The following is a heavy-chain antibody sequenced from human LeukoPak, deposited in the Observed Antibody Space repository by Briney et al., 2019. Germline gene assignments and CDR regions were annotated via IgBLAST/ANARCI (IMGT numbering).Heavy chain of an antibody. CDR1: GYTFTSYA. CDR2: INAGNGNT. Sequence: ASVKVSCKASGYTFTSYAMHWVCQPPGQRLEWMGWINAGNGNTKYSQKFQGRVTITRDTSASTAYMELSSLRSEDTAVYYCAREVGDGDLYFDYWGQGTLVTVSS. J-gene: IGHJ4*02. CDR3: AREVGDGDLYFDY. D-gene: IGHD4-17*01. V-gene: IGHV1-3*01.